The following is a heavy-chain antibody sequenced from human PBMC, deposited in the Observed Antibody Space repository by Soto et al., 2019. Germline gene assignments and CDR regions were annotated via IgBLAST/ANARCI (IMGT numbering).Heavy chain of an antibody. V-gene: IGHV1-8*01. Sequence: ASVKVSCKASGYTFTSYDIIWVRQATGQGLEWMGWMNPSTGNTDSAEKFQGRLTMTRNTSISTVYMELSSLSFEDTAVYYCATYSSSWYVYWFDPWGQGTLVTVSS. CDR2: MNPSTGNT. D-gene: IGHD6-13*01. J-gene: IGHJ5*02. CDR1: GYTFTSYD. CDR3: ATYSSSWYVYWFDP.